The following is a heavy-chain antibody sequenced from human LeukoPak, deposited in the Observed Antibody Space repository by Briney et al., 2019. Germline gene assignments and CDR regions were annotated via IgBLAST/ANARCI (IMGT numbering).Heavy chain of an antibody. CDR2: MNPNSGNT. CDR3: ARGNTTYDFWSGYYLPRYYYYMDV. J-gene: IGHJ6*03. CDR1: GYTFTSYD. V-gene: IGHV1-8*01. D-gene: IGHD3-3*01. Sequence: ASVKVSCKASGYTFTSYDINWVRQATGQGLEWMGWMNPNSGNTVYAQKFQGRVTMTRNTSISTAYMELSSLRSEDTAVYYCARGNTTYDFWSGYYLPRYYYYMDVWGKGTTVTVSS.